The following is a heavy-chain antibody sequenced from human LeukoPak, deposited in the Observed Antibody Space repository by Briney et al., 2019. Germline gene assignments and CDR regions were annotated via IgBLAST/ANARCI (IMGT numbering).Heavy chain of an antibody. J-gene: IGHJ4*02. Sequence: GESLKISCKGSGYSFTSYWIGWVRQMPGKGLEWMGIIYPGDSDTRYSPSFQGQVTISADKSVSTAYLQWSSLKASDTAMYYCARHPTTDGVGSGYDYWGQGTLVTVSS. CDR3: ARHPTTDGVGSGYDY. CDR2: IYPGDSDT. V-gene: IGHV5-51*01. D-gene: IGHD3-22*01. CDR1: GYSFTSYW.